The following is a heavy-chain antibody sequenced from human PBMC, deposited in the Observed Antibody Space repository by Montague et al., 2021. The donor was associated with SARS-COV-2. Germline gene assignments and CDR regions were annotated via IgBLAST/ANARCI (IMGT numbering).Heavy chain of an antibody. D-gene: IGHD2-2*01. J-gene: IGHJ4*02. CDR3: VRAAHCSTTSCPHDY. V-gene: IGHV3-21*06. CDR1: GFTFSDYR. CDR2: ISGSGDSI. Sequence: SLRLSCAASGFTFSDYRMNWVRQPPGKGLEWVSSISGSGDSIYYADSMKGRFTIDRDNAYNSLFLQMDSLRAEDAAVYFCVRAAHCSTTSCPHDYWGQGTPVRVSS.